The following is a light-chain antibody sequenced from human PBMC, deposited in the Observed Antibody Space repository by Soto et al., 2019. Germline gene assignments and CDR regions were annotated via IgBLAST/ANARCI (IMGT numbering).Light chain of an antibody. CDR1: QSISGH. CDR3: QQYNSYSP. CDR2: GAS. Sequence: DIQMTQSPPSLSASVGDRVTITCRASQSISGHLNWYQQKPGTAPKILIYGASSLQSGVPSRISGSGSGTEFTITISSRPPDDFATYYCQQYNSYSPFGQGTKLDIK. J-gene: IGKJ1*01. V-gene: IGKV1-5*01.